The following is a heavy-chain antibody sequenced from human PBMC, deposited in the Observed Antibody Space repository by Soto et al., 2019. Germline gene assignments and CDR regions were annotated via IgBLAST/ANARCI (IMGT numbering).Heavy chain of an antibody. D-gene: IGHD4-4*01. Sequence: LKISCKGSGYSFTSYWISWVRQMPGKGLEWMGRIDPSDSYTNYSPSFQGHVTISADKSISTAYLQWSSLKASDTAMYYCARGTTSPSSYYYGMDVWGQGTTVTVSS. CDR1: GYSFTSYW. J-gene: IGHJ6*02. CDR3: ARGTTSPSSYYYGMDV. CDR2: IDPSDSYT. V-gene: IGHV5-10-1*01.